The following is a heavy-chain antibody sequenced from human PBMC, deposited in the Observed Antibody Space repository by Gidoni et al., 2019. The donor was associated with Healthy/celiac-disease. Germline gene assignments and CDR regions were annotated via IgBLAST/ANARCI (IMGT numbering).Heavy chain of an antibody. V-gene: IGHV3-21*01. CDR3: ARDESGSYLERY. D-gene: IGHD1-26*01. J-gene: IGHJ4*02. CDR1: RFTFSSYS. CDR2: IRSSSSYI. Sequence: EVQLVESGGGLVTPGGSLRLSCAASRFTFSSYSMNWVRQAPGKGLEWVSSIRSSSSYIYYADSVKGRFTISRDNAKNSLYLQMNSLRAEDTAVYYCARDESGSYLERYWGQGTLVTVSS.